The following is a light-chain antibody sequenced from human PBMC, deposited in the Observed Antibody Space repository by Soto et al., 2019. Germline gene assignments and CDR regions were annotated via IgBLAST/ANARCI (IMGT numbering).Light chain of an antibody. V-gene: IGLV2-14*01. Sequence: QSVLSQLAFGSGSPGQSFTISCSGTTSDVGAYNYVSWYHKHPGEAPKLIIYEVSNRPSGVSNRFFGSKSGSTASLTVCGLQTEDEANYHCTSYTGTTGFVFVSGT. CDR2: EVS. CDR3: TSYTGTTGFV. CDR1: TSDVGAYNY. J-gene: IGLJ1*01.